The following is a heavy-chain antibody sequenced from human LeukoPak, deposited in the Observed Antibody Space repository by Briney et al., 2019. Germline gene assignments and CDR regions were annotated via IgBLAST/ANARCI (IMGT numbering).Heavy chain of an antibody. Sequence: PGASLRLSCAASGFTFSSYAMSWVRQAPGKGLEWVSAISGSGGSTYYADSVKGGFAISRDNSKNTLYLQMNSLRAEDTAVYYCAKSRIDRAGTSGYFDYWGQGTLVTVSS. CDR2: ISGSGGST. J-gene: IGHJ4*02. D-gene: IGHD3-10*01. CDR3: AKSRIDRAGTSGYFDY. CDR1: GFTFSSYA. V-gene: IGHV3-23*01.